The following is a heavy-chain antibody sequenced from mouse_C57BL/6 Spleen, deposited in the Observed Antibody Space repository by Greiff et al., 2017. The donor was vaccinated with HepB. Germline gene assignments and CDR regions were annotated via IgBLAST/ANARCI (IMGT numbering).Heavy chain of an antibody. Sequence: EVQLQQSGPELVKPGASVKISCKASGYAFSSSWMNWVKQRPEQGLEWIGRIDPANGNTKYAPKFQGKATITADTSSNTAYLQLSSLTSEDTAIYYCARYDYDRYFDVWGTGTTVTVSS. V-gene: IGHV14-3*01. CDR1: GYAFSSSW. J-gene: IGHJ1*03. D-gene: IGHD2-4*01. CDR3: ARYDYDRYFDV. CDR2: IDPANGNT.